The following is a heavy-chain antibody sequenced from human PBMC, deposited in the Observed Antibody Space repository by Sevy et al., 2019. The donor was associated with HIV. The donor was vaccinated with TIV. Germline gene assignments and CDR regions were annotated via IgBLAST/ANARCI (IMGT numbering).Heavy chain of an antibody. CDR1: GFTFSTYW. CDR2: INQDGSQK. J-gene: IGHJ4*02. V-gene: IGHV3-7*01. Sequence: GGSLRLSCGASGFTFSTYWMSWVRQAPGKGLEWVANINQDGSQKYYVDSVKGRFTISNDNAKNSLYLQMSSLRAEDTAVYYCAREFDGGPDYWGQGTLVTVSS. CDR3: AREFDGGPDY. D-gene: IGHD3-9*01.